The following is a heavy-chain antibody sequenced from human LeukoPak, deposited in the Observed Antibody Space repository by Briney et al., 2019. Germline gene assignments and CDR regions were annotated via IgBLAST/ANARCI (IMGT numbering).Heavy chain of an antibody. CDR2: IYYSGST. J-gene: IGHJ6*03. CDR1: GGSISSRSYY. CDR3: ARLSVDIVVPYYYMDV. V-gene: IGHV4-39*01. Sequence: SETLSLTCTVSGGSISSRSYYWGWIRQPLGKGLEWIGSIYYSGSTYYNPSLKSRVTMSLDTSKNQFSLKLTSVTAADTAVYYCARLSVDIVVPYYYMDVWSKGTTVTVSS. D-gene: IGHD2-15*01.